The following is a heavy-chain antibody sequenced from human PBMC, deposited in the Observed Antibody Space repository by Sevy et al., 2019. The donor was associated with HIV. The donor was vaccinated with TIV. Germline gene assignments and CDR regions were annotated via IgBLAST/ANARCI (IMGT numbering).Heavy chain of an antibody. D-gene: IGHD3-22*01. CDR3: ETTKDYYEDNGDPFDY. CDR1: GSTLTNLS. Sequence: ASVKVSCKVSGSTLTNLSMHWVRQAPGKGLEWMGTFDPEDGETIYAQKFQVRVTMTEDTSTDTAYMELSSLRSEETAVYYCETTKDYYEDNGDPFDYWGQGTLVTVSS. V-gene: IGHV1-24*01. CDR2: FDPEDGET. J-gene: IGHJ4*02.